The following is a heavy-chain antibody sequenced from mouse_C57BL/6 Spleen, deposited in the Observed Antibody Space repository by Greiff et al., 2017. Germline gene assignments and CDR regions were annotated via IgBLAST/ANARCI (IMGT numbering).Heavy chain of an antibody. CDR2: INPSNGGT. CDR1: GYTFTSYW. V-gene: IGHV1-53*01. Sequence: QVQLQQPGTELVKPGASVKLSCKASGYTFTSYWMHWVKQRPGQGLEWIGNINPSNGGTNYNEKFKSKATLTVDKSSSTAYMQLSSLTSEDSAVYYCARWAHYDYDRYFDVWGTGTTVTVSS. J-gene: IGHJ1*03. D-gene: IGHD2-4*01. CDR3: ARWAHYDYDRYFDV.